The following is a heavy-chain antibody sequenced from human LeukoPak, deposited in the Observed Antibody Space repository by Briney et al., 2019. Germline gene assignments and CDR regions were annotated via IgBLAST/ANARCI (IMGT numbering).Heavy chain of an antibody. CDR3: ARTGDSSGYYSPLAFDY. J-gene: IGHJ4*02. CDR2: IYHSGST. CDR1: GGSISSGGYS. Sequence: SQTLSLTCAVSGGSISSGGYSWSWIRQPPGKGLEWIGYIYHSGSTYYNPSLKSRVTISVDRSKNQFSLKLSSVTAADTAVYYCARTGDSSGYYSPLAFDYWGQGTLVTVSS. V-gene: IGHV4-30-2*01. D-gene: IGHD3-22*01.